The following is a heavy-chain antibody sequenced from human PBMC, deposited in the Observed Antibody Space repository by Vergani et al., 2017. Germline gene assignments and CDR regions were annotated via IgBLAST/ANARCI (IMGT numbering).Heavy chain of an antibody. V-gene: IGHV4-59*01. CDR1: GGSISSYY. Sequence: QVQLQESGPGLVKPSETLSLTCTVSGGSISSYYWSWIRQPPGKGLEWIGYIYYSGSTNYNPSLKSRVTISVDTSKNQFSLKLSSVTAADTAVYYCARDRYGAGNWFDPWGQGTLVTVSS. CDR2: IYYSGST. D-gene: IGHD3-10*01. CDR3: ARDRYGAGNWFDP. J-gene: IGHJ5*02.